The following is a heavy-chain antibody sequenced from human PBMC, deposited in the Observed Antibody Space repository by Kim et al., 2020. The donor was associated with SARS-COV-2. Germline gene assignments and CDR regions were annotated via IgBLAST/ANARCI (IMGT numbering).Heavy chain of an antibody. CDR3: ASGLNDAQCVY. D-gene: IGHD3-22*01. J-gene: IGHJ4*02. CDR2: ISRDGSGK. CDR1: GFSFRNYV. Sequence: GGSLRLSCAASGFSFRNYVMHWVRQAPGKGLEWVAVISRDGSGKYYAGSVKGRFTVSRDNSKDTVYLQMNNLRTEDTAVYYCASGLNDAQCVYWGQGTLVTVSS. V-gene: IGHV3-30-3*01.